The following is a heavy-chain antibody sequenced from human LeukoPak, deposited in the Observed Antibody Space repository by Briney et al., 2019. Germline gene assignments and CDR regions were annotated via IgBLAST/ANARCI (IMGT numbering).Heavy chain of an antibody. CDR1: GGSISSYY. J-gene: IGHJ4*02. CDR2: ISYSGST. D-gene: IGHD3-10*01. Sequence: SETLSLTSTVSGGSISSYYWSWIRRPPGKGPEWIGYISYSGSTNYNPSLKSRVTISVDTSKNQLSLKLNSVTAADTAVYYCARRAYGSGSYYNDYWGQGTLVTVSS. V-gene: IGHV4-59*01. CDR3: ARRAYGSGSYYNDY.